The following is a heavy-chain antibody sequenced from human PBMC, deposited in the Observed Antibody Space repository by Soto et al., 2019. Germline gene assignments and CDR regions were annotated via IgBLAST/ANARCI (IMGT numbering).Heavy chain of an antibody. CDR2: ITSGTYGGRG. CDR1: GFTFNSAW. J-gene: IGHJ4*02. CDR3: TTWRRDKSCTSVSCYGDGGY. V-gene: IGHV3-15*02. Sequence: EVPLVESGGALVKPGESLTLSCAASGFTFNSAWMTWVRQAPGKGLEWVGRITSGTYGGRGDTAARVKGRFTISRDDSTHTLSLQMNSRKSEYTAVYDCTTWRRDKSCTSVSCYGDGGYWGQGTLVTFSS. D-gene: IGHD2-2*01.